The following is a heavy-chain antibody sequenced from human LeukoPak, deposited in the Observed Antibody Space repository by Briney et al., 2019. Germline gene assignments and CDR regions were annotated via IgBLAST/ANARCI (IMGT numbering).Heavy chain of an antibody. V-gene: IGHV3-30*02. D-gene: IGHD6-6*01. J-gene: IGHJ4*02. CDR3: AKEYSSSSFLGYFDY. CDR2: IRYDGSNK. Sequence: GGSLRLSCAAAGFTFSSYGMHWVRQAPGKGLEWVAFIRYDGSNKYYADSVKGRFTISRDNSKNTLYLQMNSLRAEDTAVYYCAKEYSSSSFLGYFDYWGQGTLVTVSS. CDR1: GFTFSSYG.